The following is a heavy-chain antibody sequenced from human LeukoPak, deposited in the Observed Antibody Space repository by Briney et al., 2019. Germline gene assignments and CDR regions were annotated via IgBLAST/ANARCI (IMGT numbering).Heavy chain of an antibody. Sequence: SETLSLTCTVSGGSISSYYWSWIRQPPGKGLEWIGYIYYSGSTNYNPSLKSRVTISVDTSKNQFSLKLSSVTAADTAVYYCARGPPPRYSGSYSPFDYWGQGTLVTVSS. D-gene: IGHD1-26*01. J-gene: IGHJ4*02. V-gene: IGHV4-59*01. CDR2: IYYSGST. CDR1: GGSISSYY. CDR3: ARGPPPRYSGSYSPFDY.